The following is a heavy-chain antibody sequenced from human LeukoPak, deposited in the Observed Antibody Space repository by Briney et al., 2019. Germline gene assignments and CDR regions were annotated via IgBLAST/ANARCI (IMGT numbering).Heavy chain of an antibody. Sequence: PSETLSLTCAVYGDSFSGYYWSWLRQPPGKGLEWIGEINHSGSTNYNPSLKSRVTISVGTSKNQFSLKLSSVTAADTAVYYCARLGVGDEYDFWSGYYSPTFYYGMDVWGQGTTVTVSS. V-gene: IGHV4-34*01. D-gene: IGHD3-3*01. CDR1: GDSFSGYY. CDR2: INHSGST. J-gene: IGHJ6*02. CDR3: ARLGVGDEYDFWSGYYSPTFYYGMDV.